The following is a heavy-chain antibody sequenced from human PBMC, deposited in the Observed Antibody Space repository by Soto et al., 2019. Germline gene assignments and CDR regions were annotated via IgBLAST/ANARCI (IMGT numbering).Heavy chain of an antibody. D-gene: IGHD3-9*01. CDR2: IFWDDDK. V-gene: IGHV2-5*02. CDR3: AHRPSSTFYDILTGYYLDAFDI. Sequence: QITLKESGPTLVKPTQTLTLTCTFSGFSLSTRGVGVGWIRQPPGKALEWLALIFWDDDKRYSPSLKSRLTITKDTSKNQVVLTMTNMDPVDTATYYCAHRPSSTFYDILTGYYLDAFDIWGQGTMVSVSS. J-gene: IGHJ3*02. CDR1: GFSLSTRGVG.